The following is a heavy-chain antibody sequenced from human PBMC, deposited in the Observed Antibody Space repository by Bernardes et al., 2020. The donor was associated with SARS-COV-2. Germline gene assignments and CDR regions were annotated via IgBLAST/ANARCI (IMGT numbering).Heavy chain of an antibody. V-gene: IGHV4-39*01. Sequence: LSLTCTVSGGPISSTSYYWGWIRQPPGKGLEWIGSIFYRGNTYDNPSLKSRVTISVDTSKNQFSLKLSSVTAADTAVYYCARTYYYDSTGFFHFDYWGQGILVTVSS. CDR2: IFYRGNT. D-gene: IGHD3-22*01. CDR1: GGPISSTSYY. CDR3: ARTYYYDSTGFFHFDY. J-gene: IGHJ4*02.